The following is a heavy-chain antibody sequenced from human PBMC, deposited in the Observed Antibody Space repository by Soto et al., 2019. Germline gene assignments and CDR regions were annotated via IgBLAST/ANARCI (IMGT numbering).Heavy chain of an antibody. Sequence: QVQLQESGPGLVRPSETLSLTCTVSGGSIINNYWSWIRHPPGKGLEWVGYISYVGSTSYNPSLKSRVTISVDTSKNQFSLSLSSVTAADTALYYCARTRLVGVVGPQMGYYFDDWGQGTLVTVSS. CDR3: ARTRLVGVVGPQMGYYFDD. V-gene: IGHV4-59*01. J-gene: IGHJ4*02. CDR1: GGSIINNY. D-gene: IGHD3-3*01. CDR2: ISYVGST.